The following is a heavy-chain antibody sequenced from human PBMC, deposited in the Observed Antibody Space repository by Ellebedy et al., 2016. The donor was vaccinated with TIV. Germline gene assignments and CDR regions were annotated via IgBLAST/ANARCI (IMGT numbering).Heavy chain of an antibody. D-gene: IGHD3-22*01. Sequence: ASVKVSXKASGYTFTSYGISWVRQAPGQGLEWMGWISAYNGNTNYAQKLQGRVTMTTDTSTSTAYMELRSLRSDDTAVYYCARTDDYYDSSAVNYWGQGTLVTVSS. CDR3: ARTDDYYDSSAVNY. V-gene: IGHV1-18*01. CDR1: GYTFTSYG. J-gene: IGHJ4*02. CDR2: ISAYNGNT.